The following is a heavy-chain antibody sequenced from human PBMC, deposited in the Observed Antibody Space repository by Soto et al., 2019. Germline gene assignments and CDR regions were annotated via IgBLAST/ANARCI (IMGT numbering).Heavy chain of an antibody. CDR3: ANVGGRAVAGSNYYYGMDV. D-gene: IGHD6-19*01. Sequence: GGSLRLSCAASGFTFSSYGMHWVRQAPGKGLEWVAVISYDGSNKYYADSVKGRFTISRDNSKNTLYLQMNSLRAEDTAVYYCANVGGRAVAGSNYYYGMDVWGQGTTVTVSS. CDR1: GFTFSSYG. J-gene: IGHJ6*02. V-gene: IGHV3-30*18. CDR2: ISYDGSNK.